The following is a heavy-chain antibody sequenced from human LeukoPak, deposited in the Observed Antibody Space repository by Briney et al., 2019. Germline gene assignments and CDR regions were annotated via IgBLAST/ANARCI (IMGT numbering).Heavy chain of an antibody. D-gene: IGHD3-22*01. CDR3: ASKYYDSSGYYRDY. CDR1: GFTFSSYG. CDR2: IWYDGTNK. V-gene: IGHV3-30*19. Sequence: GGSLRLSCAASGFTFSSYGMHWVRQAPGKGLEWVAVIWYDGTNKYYADSVKGRFTISRDNSKNTLYLQMNSLRAEDTAVYYCASKYYDSSGYYRDYWGQGTLVTVSS. J-gene: IGHJ4*02.